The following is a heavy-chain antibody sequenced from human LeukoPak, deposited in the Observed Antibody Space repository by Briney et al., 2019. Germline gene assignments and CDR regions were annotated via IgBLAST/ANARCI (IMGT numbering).Heavy chain of an antibody. CDR2: ITGSGAST. CDR3: AKGVSSGWYAGYFDY. Sequence: GGSLRLSCAASGFTVSSNYMNWVRQAPGKGLEWVSAITGSGASTYYADSVKGRFTISRDNSKNTLYLQMNSLRAEDTAVYYCAKGVSSGWYAGYFDYWGQGTLVTVSS. CDR1: GFTVSSNY. J-gene: IGHJ4*02. D-gene: IGHD6-19*01. V-gene: IGHV3-23*01.